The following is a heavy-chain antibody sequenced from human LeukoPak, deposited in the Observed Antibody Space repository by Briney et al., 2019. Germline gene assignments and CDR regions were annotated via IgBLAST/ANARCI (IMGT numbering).Heavy chain of an antibody. V-gene: IGHV4-61*01. CDR1: GGSISSSSYY. J-gene: IGHJ4*02. Sequence: SETLSLTCTVSGGSISSSSYYWSWIRQPPGKGLEWIGYIYYSGSTNYNPSLKSRVTISVDTSKNQFSLKLSSVTAADTAVYYCARSLYYYDSTLDYWGQGTLVTVSS. CDR2: IYYSGST. D-gene: IGHD3-22*01. CDR3: ARSLYYYDSTLDY.